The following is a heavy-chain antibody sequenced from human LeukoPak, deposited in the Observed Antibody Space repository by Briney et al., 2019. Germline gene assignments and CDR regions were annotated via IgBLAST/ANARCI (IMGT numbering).Heavy chain of an antibody. CDR3: ATGAAGSLGVFHI. CDR1: GYTFTTFD. J-gene: IGHJ3*02. Sequence: ASVKVSCKASGYTFTTFDNSWVRQAPGQGLEWMGWISGYNGNTNYAQKFQGRVTMTTDTSTSTAYMELRLKSDDTAVYYCATGAAGSLGVFHIWGQGTMVTVSS. V-gene: IGHV1-18*01. CDR2: ISGYNGNT. D-gene: IGHD6-13*01.